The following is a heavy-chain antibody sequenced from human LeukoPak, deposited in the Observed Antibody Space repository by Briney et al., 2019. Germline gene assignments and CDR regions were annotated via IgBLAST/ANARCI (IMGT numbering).Heavy chain of an antibody. CDR2: ISYDGSNK. CDR1: GFTFSSYA. D-gene: IGHD6-19*01. Sequence: PSGGSLRLSCAASGFTFSSYAMHWVRQAPGKGLEWVAVISYDGSNKYYADSVKGRFTISRDNSKNTLYLQMNSLRAEDTAVYYCARVKIPGIAVAGQYFDYWGQGTLVTVSS. J-gene: IGHJ4*02. CDR3: ARVKIPGIAVAGQYFDY. V-gene: IGHV3-30-3*01.